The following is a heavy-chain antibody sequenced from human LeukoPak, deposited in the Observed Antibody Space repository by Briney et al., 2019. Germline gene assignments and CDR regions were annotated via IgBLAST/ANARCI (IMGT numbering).Heavy chain of an antibody. V-gene: IGHV4-59*08. CDR1: GGSISDDY. CDR2: IYYSGST. J-gene: IGHJ2*01. Sequence: SETLSLTCTVSGGSISDDYWGWIRQAPGKGLEWIGYIYYSGSTNYNPSLKSRVSISLDTSKNQFSLKLSSVTAADTAVYYCARSEGRFFDLWGRGTLVTVSS. CDR3: ARSEGRFFDL.